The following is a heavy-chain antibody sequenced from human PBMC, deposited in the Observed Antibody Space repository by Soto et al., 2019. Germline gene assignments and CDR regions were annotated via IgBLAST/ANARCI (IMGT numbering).Heavy chain of an antibody. Sequence: SETLSLTCTVSGGSISSYYWSWIRQPPGKGLEWIGYIYYSGSTNYNPSLKSRVTISVDTSKNQFSLKLSSVTAADTAAYYCAREAPGYDILTGPWGYFDYWGQGTLVTVS. D-gene: IGHD3-9*01. J-gene: IGHJ4*02. V-gene: IGHV4-59*01. CDR1: GGSISSYY. CDR2: IYYSGST. CDR3: AREAPGYDILTGPWGYFDY.